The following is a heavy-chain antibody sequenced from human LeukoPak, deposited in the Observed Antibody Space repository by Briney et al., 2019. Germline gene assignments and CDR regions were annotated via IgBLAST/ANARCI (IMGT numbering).Heavy chain of an antibody. Sequence: PSETLSLTCTVSGGSISSYYWSWIRQPPGKGLEWIGYIYYSGSTNYNPSLKSRVTISVDTSKNQFSLKLSSVTAADTAVYYCARLYGSGSYYLDYWGQGTLVTVSS. CDR1: GGSISSYY. CDR3: ARLYGSGSYYLDY. CDR2: IYYSGST. V-gene: IGHV4-59*08. J-gene: IGHJ4*02. D-gene: IGHD3-10*01.